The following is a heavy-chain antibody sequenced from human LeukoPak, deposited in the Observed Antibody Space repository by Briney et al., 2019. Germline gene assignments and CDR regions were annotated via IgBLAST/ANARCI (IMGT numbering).Heavy chain of an antibody. J-gene: IGHJ4*02. CDR1: GFTFSSYG. CDR3: AKCSTWSAYCFDY. D-gene: IGHD6-13*01. CDR2: ISYDGSNK. Sequence: PGGSLRLSCAASGFTFSSYGMHWVRQAPGKGLEWVAVISYDGSNKYYADSVKGRFTISRDSSKNTLNLQMNSLRAEDTAVYYCAKCSTWSAYCFDYWGQGTLVTVSS. V-gene: IGHV3-30*18.